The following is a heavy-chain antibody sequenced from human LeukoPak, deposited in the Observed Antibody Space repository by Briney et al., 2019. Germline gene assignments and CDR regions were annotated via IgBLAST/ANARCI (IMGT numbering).Heavy chain of an antibody. V-gene: IGHV4-59*02. Sequence: SETLSLTCTVSGDSVSSSYWSWIRQPPGKGLEWIGYVYYTGSSYYNPSLKSRATTSIDMSKNQFSLKLTSMTAADTAVYYCAGYGSGSYYKAFDFWGQGILVTVSS. CDR2: VYYTGSS. CDR1: GDSVSSSY. J-gene: IGHJ4*02. D-gene: IGHD3-10*01. CDR3: AGYGSGSYYKAFDF.